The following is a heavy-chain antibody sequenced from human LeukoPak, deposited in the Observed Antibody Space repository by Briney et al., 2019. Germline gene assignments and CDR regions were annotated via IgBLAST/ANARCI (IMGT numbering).Heavy chain of an antibody. D-gene: IGHD4-23*01. V-gene: IGHV1-69*05. CDR1: GGSFSSYV. Sequence: SVKVSCKASGGSFSSYVFSWVRKAPGHGLEWMGGIIPMLGTANYAQKFQGRVTITTDESTSTAYMEVSSLKSEDTAVYYCARGDYAGNIARDWGQGTLVTVSS. CDR3: ARGDYAGNIARD. J-gene: IGHJ4*02. CDR2: IIPMLGTA.